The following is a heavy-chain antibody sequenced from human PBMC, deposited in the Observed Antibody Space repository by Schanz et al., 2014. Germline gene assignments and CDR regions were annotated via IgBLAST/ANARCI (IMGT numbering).Heavy chain of an antibody. CDR1: GFTFGDYA. V-gene: IGHV3-23*04. J-gene: IGHJ4*02. D-gene: IGHD3-3*01. CDR2: ISASGGNT. CDR3: VRDSFFAFDY. Sequence: VQLVESGGGVVQPGGSLRLSCAASGFTFGDYAMTWVRQAPGKGLEWLSVISASGGNTYYADSVKGRFTISRDNSKNTVYIQMNSLRAEDTAVYYCVRDSFFAFDYWGQGTLVTVSS.